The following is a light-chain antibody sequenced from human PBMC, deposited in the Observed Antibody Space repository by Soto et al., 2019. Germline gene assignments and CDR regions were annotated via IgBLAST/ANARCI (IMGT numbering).Light chain of an antibody. V-gene: IGKV1-9*01. CDR1: QGISSY. J-gene: IGKJ1*01. CDR3: LHHQSDGMV. Sequence: DFQKTGTPSCVSTSLIDVVTVSFRASQGISSYLAWYQQKPGKAPKLLIYAASTLQSGVPSSFSGSGSGIQFTLTVSGLQLKRFATYRRLHHQSDGMVIGLGTKVDIK. CDR2: AAS.